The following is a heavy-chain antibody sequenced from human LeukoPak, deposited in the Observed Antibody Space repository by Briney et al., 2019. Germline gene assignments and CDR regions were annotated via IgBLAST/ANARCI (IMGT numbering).Heavy chain of an antibody. J-gene: IGHJ4*02. Sequence: PGGSLRLSCAASGFTFTNYWMSWVRQAPGKGLELVANIKQDGSEKYYVDSVKGRFTISRDNAKNSLYLQMNSLRAEDTAVYYCARAARLNHNGYSYWGQGTLVTVSS. CDR2: IKQDGSEK. CDR3: ARAARLNHNGYSY. CDR1: GFTFTNYW. V-gene: IGHV3-7*01. D-gene: IGHD1-14*01.